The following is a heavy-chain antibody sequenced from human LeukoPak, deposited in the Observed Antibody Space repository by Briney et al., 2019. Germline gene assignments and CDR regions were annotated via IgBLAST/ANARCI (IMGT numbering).Heavy chain of an antibody. Sequence: ASVKVCCKASGYTFTGYYMHWVRQAPAQGLEWMGWINPNSGGTNYAQKFQGRVTMTRDTSISTAYMELSRLRSDDTAVYYCARDQGINRGFFQPGGYWGQGTLVTVSS. CDR1: GYTFTGYY. CDR2: INPNSGGT. CDR3: ARDQGINRGFFQPGGY. D-gene: IGHD1-14*01. V-gene: IGHV1-2*02. J-gene: IGHJ4*02.